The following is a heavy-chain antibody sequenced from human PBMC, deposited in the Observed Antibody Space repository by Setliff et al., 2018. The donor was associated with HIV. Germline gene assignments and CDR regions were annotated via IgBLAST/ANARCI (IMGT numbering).Heavy chain of an antibody. D-gene: IGHD7-27*01. CDR1: GGIISSDSFF. J-gene: IGHJ6*03. CDR2: ISATGST. Sequence: SETLSLTCTVSGGIISSDSFFWSWIRQPAGKGLEWIGHISATGSTNYNPSLKSRVTMSLDTSKNQFSLNLNSVTAADAAVYYCARGLTRGGYYYYFYMDVWGKGTTVTVSS. V-gene: IGHV4-61*09. CDR3: ARGLTRGGYYYYFYMDV.